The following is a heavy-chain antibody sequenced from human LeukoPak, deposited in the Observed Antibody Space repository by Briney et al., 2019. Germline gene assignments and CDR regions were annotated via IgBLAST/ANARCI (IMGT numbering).Heavy chain of an antibody. CDR3: AKSHHYYDSSGYYSTGFDY. D-gene: IGHD3-22*01. CDR2: ISYDGSDK. CDR1: GFTFSSYG. J-gene: IGHJ4*02. V-gene: IGHV3-30*18. Sequence: GGSLRLSCAASGFTFSSYGVHWVRQAPGKGLEWVAVISYDGSDKSYADSVKGRFTISRDNSKNTPFLQMNSLRAEDTAVYYCAKSHHYYDSSGYYSTGFDYWGQGTLVTVSS.